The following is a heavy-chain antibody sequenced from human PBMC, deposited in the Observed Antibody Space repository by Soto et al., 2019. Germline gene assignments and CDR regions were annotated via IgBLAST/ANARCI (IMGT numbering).Heavy chain of an antibody. Sequence: ASVKVCCKASGYSFTSYYMHWVRQAPGQGLEWMGIINPSGGSTSYAQKFQGRVTMTRDTSTSTVYMELSSLRSEDTAVYYCARDPMSLSGGSSNAFDIWGQGTMVTVSS. CDR3: ARDPMSLSGGSSNAFDI. D-gene: IGHD6-6*01. CDR1: GYSFTSYY. J-gene: IGHJ3*02. CDR2: INPSGGST. V-gene: IGHV1-46*03.